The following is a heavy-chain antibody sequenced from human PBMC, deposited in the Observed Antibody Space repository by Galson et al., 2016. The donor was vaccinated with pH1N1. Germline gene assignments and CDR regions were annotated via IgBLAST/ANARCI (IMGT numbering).Heavy chain of an antibody. CDR3: AKDRTVDYGQSPPFFES. D-gene: IGHD3-16*01. Sequence: SVKVSYKASGGSLSTYPISWVRQAPGLGLEWMGRSVPVFGSAKCSPRFQGRVAISRDESASTVYMELTSLTAEDTGIYYCAKDRTVDYGQSPPFFESWGQGTLVSVSS. CDR1: GGSLSTYP. J-gene: IGHJ4*02. V-gene: IGHV1-69*05. CDR2: SVPVFGSA.